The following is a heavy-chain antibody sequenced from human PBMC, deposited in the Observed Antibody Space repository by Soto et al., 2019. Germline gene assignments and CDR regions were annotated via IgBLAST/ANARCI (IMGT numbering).Heavy chain of an antibody. V-gene: IGHV3-30*18. D-gene: IGHD7-27*01. CDR2: ISYDGSNK. Sequence: GGSLRLSCAASGFTFSSYGMHWVRQAPGKGLEWVAVISYDGSNKYYADSVKGRFTISRDNSKNTLYLQMNSLRAEDTAVYYCAKDRGSRLGTLFDYWGHGTLVTVSS. CDR1: GFTFSSYG. J-gene: IGHJ4*01. CDR3: AKDRGSRLGTLFDY.